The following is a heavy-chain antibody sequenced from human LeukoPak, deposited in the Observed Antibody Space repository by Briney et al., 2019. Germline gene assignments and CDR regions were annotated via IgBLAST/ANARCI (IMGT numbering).Heavy chain of an antibody. CDR1: GYTFTGYG. CDR2: ISAYNGNT. Sequence: ASVKVSCKASGYTFTGYGISWVRQAPGQGLEWMGWISAYNGNTNYVQKLQGRVTMTTDTSTSTAYMELRSLRSDDTAVYYCALGGDGYNTRNWFDPWGQGTLVTVSS. V-gene: IGHV1-18*01. CDR3: ALGGDGYNTRNWFDP. D-gene: IGHD5-24*01. J-gene: IGHJ5*02.